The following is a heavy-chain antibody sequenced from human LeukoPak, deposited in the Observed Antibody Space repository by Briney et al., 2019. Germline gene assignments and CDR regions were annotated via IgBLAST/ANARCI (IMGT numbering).Heavy chain of an antibody. CDR3: ARARSSSRYYYGMDD. D-gene: IGHD6-19*01. J-gene: IGHJ6*02. Sequence: GGSLRLSCAASGFTFSSYDMYWVRQAPGKGLEWVAVISNEGSNKYCTDSVKGRFTISRDNSKNTLYLQMNSLRPEDTAVYYCARARSSSRYYYGMDDWGQGTKVTVSS. CDR2: ISNEGSNK. V-gene: IGHV3-30-3*01. CDR1: GFTFSSYD.